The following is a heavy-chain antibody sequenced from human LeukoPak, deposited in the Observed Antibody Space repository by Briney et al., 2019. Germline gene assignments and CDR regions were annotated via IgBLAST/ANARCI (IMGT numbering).Heavy chain of an antibody. CDR1: GDSITTFY. D-gene: IGHD1-26*01. V-gene: IGHV4-59*01. CDR3: ANAREPPYRGIYYYFES. Sequence: SETLSLTCTVSGDSITTFYWSWIRQPPGKGLEWIGYIYYSGNTNYNPSLRSRVTISVDTSKSQFSLHLTSVTAADTAVYYCANAREPPYRGIYYYFESWGQGTLVTVSS. CDR2: IYYSGNT. J-gene: IGHJ4*02.